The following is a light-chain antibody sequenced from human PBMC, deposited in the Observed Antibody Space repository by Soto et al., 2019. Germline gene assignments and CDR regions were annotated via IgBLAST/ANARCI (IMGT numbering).Light chain of an antibody. CDR2: SNN. V-gene: IGLV1-47*02. Sequence: QSVLTQPPSASGTPGQRVTISRSGSSSNIGSNYVYWYQQLPGTAPKLLIYSNNQRPSGVPDRFSGSKSGTSASLAISRLRSEDEADYYCAAWDDSLSGFYVFGTGTKVTVL. CDR3: AAWDDSLSGFYV. J-gene: IGLJ1*01. CDR1: SSNIGSNY.